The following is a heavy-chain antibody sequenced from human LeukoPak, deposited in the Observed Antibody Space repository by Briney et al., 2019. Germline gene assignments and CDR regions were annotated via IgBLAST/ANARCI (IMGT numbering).Heavy chain of an antibody. J-gene: IGHJ6*02. V-gene: IGHV3-23*01. CDR2: NSGSGRST. Sequence: GGSLRLSCAASRFTFSNYVMSWVRQAPGGGLECVSANSGSGRSTYYADSVKGRFTISRDNSKNTLYLQMNSLRAEDTALYYCARVAGTIRIWPQPFGDGMDVWGQGTTVTVSS. D-gene: IGHD3-16*01. CDR1: RFTFSNYV. CDR3: ARVAGTIRIWPQPFGDGMDV.